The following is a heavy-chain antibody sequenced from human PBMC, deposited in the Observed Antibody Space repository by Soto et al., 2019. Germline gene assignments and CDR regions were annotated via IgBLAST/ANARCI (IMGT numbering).Heavy chain of an antibody. CDR1: GYTFTDYD. CDR2: MNHNSGNT. J-gene: IGHJ3*01. D-gene: IGHD2-2*01. CDR3: ARDSSTTHPV. V-gene: IGHV1-8*01. Sequence: QVQLVQSGAEVRRPGTSVMVSCQTSGYTFTDYDINWVRQAHGQGLEWMGRMNHNSGNTGYAQKFQGRVSMTRNTATSTAYMELSSLRSDDTAIYYCARDSSTTHPVWRQGTMVTVAS.